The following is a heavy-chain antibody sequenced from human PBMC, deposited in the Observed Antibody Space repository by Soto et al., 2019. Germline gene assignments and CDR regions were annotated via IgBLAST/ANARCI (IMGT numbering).Heavy chain of an antibody. Sequence: KGLEWVSTIRGRGATTYYADSVKGRFTISRDDSKNTLYLQMNSLRAEDTSVYYCAKEGGLSGSYYISSSYYFDYWGQGTLVSVSS. CDR2: IRGRGATT. CDR3: AKEGGLSGSYYISSSYYFDY. V-gene: IGHV3-23*01. J-gene: IGHJ4*02. D-gene: IGHD1-26*01.